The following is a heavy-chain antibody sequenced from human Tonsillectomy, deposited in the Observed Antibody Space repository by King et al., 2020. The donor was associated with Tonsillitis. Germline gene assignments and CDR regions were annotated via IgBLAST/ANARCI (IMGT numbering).Heavy chain of an antibody. V-gene: IGHV3-15*07. CDR1: VFTFNNAW. D-gene: IGHD3-16*02. CDR3: TPDLDQEVNDYVCGSYLSDAFDV. J-gene: IGHJ3*01. CDR2: IKSKADGGTA. Sequence: QLVQSGGGLVKPGGSLRVSCAASVFTFNNAWMNWVRQAPGKGLEWVGRIKSKADGGTADYAGAVKGRFTISRDDSINTLHLQMSSLKTEDTAVYYCTPDLDQEVNDYVCGSYLSDAFDVWGQGTRVTVSS.